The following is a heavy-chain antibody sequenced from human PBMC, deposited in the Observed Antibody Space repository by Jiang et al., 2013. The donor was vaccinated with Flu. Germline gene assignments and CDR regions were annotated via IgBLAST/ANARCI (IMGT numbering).Heavy chain of an antibody. V-gene: IGHV3-33*01. J-gene: IGHJ6*02. CDR2: IWYDGSNK. Sequence: AASGFTFSSYGMHWVRQAPGKGLEWVAVIWYDGSNKYYADSVKGRFTISRDNSKNTLYLQMNSLRAEDTAVYYCARNGLTAGYYYYYGMDVWGQGTTVTVSS. CDR1: GFTFSSYG. CDR3: ARNGLTAGYYYYYGMDV. D-gene: IGHD3/OR15-3a*01.